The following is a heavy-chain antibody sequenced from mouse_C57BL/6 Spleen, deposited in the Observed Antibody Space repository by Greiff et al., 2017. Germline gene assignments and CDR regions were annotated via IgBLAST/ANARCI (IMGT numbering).Heavy chain of an antibody. CDR1: GFSLTSYG. Sequence: VQLQQSGPGLVQPSQSLSITCTVSGFSLTSYGVHWVRQSPGKGLEWLGVIWRGGSTDYNAAFMSRLSITKENSKSQVFFKMNSLQADDTAIYYCAKNGYDLRAMDYWGQGTSVTVSS. J-gene: IGHJ4*01. CDR2: IWRGGST. CDR3: AKNGYDLRAMDY. V-gene: IGHV2-5*01. D-gene: IGHD2-2*01.